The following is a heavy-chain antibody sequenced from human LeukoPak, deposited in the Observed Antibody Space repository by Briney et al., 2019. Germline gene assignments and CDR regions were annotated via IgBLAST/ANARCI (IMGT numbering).Heavy chain of an antibody. CDR2: IYTSGSA. CDR1: GGSISSGSYY. J-gene: IGHJ4*02. CDR3: ARGYYYDSSGYYGYYFDY. D-gene: IGHD3-22*01. Sequence: SRTLSLTYTVSGGSISSGSYYWSWIRQPAGKGLEWIGRIYTSGSANYNPSLKSRVTISVDTSKNQFSLKLSSVTAADTAVYYCARGYYYDSSGYYGYYFDYWGQGTLVTVSS. V-gene: IGHV4-61*02.